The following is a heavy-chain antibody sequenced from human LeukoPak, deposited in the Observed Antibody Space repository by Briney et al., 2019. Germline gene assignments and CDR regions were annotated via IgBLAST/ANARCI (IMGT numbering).Heavy chain of an antibody. CDR1: GFTFSNYW. V-gene: IGHV3-7*01. D-gene: IGHD6-13*01. J-gene: IGHJ4*02. CDR3: ASGRQLGY. Sequence: GGSLSLSCAAPGFTFSNYWMSWVRRAPGKGLEWVANIKEDGSEKYYVDSVKGRFTISRDNARNSLYLQMNSLRAEDTAVYYCASGRQLGYWGQGTLVTVSS. CDR2: IKEDGSEK.